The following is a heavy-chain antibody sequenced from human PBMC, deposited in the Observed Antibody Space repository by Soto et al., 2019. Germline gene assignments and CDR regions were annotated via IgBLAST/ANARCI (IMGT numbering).Heavy chain of an antibody. CDR1: GYTFTSYA. Sequence: GASVMVSCKASGYTFTSYAMHWVRQAPGQRLEWMGWINAGNGNTKYSQKFQGRVTITRDTSASTAYMELSSLRSEDTAVYYCARVEDQTYGMDVWGQGTTVTVSS. J-gene: IGHJ6*02. CDR3: ARVEDQTYGMDV. V-gene: IGHV1-3*01. D-gene: IGHD2-15*01. CDR2: INAGNGNT.